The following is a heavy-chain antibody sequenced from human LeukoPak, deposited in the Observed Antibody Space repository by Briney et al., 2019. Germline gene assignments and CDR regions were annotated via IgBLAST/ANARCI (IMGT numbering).Heavy chain of an antibody. CDR2: ISSSSSTI. CDR1: GFTFSSYS. V-gene: IGHV3-48*01. CDR3: ARAAVVVAATSYYYYMDV. J-gene: IGHJ6*03. Sequence: GGSLRLSCAASGFTFSSYSMNWVRQAPGKGLEWVSYISSSSSTIYYADSVKGRFTISRDNAKNSLYLQMNSLRAEDTAVYYCARAAVVVAATSYYYYMDVWGKGTTVTVSS. D-gene: IGHD2-15*01.